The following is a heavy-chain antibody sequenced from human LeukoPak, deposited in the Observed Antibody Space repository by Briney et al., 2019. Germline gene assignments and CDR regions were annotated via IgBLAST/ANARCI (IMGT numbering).Heavy chain of an antibody. J-gene: IGHJ4*02. Sequence: GEPLKISCKGSGYSFTSYWISWVPQMPGKGLELMGRIDPSDSYTNYSPSFQGHVTISADKSISTAYLQWSSLQASDTAMYYCARLQSSGWYSYWGQGTLVTVSS. V-gene: IGHV5-10-1*01. CDR3: ARLQSSGWYSY. CDR2: IDPSDSYT. D-gene: IGHD6-19*01. CDR1: GYSFTSYW.